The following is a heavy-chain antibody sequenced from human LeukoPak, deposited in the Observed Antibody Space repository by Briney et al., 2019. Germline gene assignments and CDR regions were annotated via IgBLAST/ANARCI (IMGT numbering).Heavy chain of an antibody. CDR1: GGSISSGSYY. J-gene: IGHJ4*02. V-gene: IGHV4-61*02. CDR3: ARGYSSGWYYFDY. D-gene: IGHD6-19*01. Sequence: SDTLSLTCTVSGGSISSGSYYWSWIRPPAGKGLEWIGRIYTSGSTNYNPSLKSRVTISVDTSKNQFSLKLSSVTAADTAVYYCARGYSSGWYYFDYWGQGTLVTVSS. CDR2: IYTSGST.